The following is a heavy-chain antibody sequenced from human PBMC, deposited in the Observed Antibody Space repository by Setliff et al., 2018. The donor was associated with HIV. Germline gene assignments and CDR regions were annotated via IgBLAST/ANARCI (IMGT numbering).Heavy chain of an antibody. CDR2: IHTSGST. CDR3: ARESYFYYFDY. D-gene: IGHD3-10*01. Sequence: PSETLSLTCTVSGGSISSGSYYWSWIRQPAGKGLEWIGRIHTSGSTNYNPSLKSRVTISVDTSKNQLSLKLSSVTAADAAVYYCARESYFYYFDYWGQGTLVTVSS. V-gene: IGHV4-61*02. CDR1: GGSISSGSYY. J-gene: IGHJ4*02.